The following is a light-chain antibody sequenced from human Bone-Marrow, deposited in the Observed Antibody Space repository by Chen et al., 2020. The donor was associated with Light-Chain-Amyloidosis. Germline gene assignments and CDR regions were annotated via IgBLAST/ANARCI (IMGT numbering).Light chain of an antibody. Sequence: QSALTQPASVSGSPGQSSTISCPGTSSDVGSYNLVSWYQQHPGKAPNLMIYDDNKRPSGVSNRFSGSKSGNTASLTISGLQADDEADYYCCSYAGSSTWVFGGGTKLTVL. V-gene: IGLV2-23*01. J-gene: IGLJ3*02. CDR3: CSYAGSSTWV. CDR2: DDN. CDR1: SSDVGSYNL.